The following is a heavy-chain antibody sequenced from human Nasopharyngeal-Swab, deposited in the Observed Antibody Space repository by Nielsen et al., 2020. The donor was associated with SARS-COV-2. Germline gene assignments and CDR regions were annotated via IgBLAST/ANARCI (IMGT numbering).Heavy chain of an antibody. J-gene: IGHJ4*02. Sequence: GESLKISCPGSGYTFSNYAISWVRQAPGQGLEWVSTVDYDGVRTHYADSVEGRFIISRGNSKNTVYLQIKSLGVEDAAVYYCATWMTAHFDYWGQGTLVTVSS. V-gene: IGHV3-23*01. CDR3: ATWMTAHFDY. D-gene: IGHD5-18*01. CDR1: GYTFSNYA. CDR2: VDYDGVRT.